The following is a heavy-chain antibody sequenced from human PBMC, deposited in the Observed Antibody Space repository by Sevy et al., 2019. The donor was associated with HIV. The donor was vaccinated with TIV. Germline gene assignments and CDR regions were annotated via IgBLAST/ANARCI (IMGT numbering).Heavy chain of an antibody. CDR1: GYTLTGLA. CDR2: FDPEDNER. CDR3: ATTKDNYENSGDPFDY. J-gene: IGHJ4*02. V-gene: IGHV1-24*01. D-gene: IGHD5-12*01. Sequence: ASVKVSCKDSGYTLTGLAMHWVRQAPGKGLEWMGSFDPEDNERIYAQRWQGRFSMTEDTSTDTAYMELSNLRSEDTAVYYCATTKDNYENSGDPFDYWGQGTLVTVSS.